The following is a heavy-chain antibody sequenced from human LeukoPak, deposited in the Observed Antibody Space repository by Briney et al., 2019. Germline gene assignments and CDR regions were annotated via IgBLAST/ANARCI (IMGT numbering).Heavy chain of an antibody. CDR2: ISSNGGST. V-gene: IGHV3-64D*09. J-gene: IGHJ4*02. D-gene: IGHD3-9*01. CDR3: VKGSDYVILTGYYYFDY. CDR1: GFTFSSYA. Sequence: GGSLRLSCSASGFTFSSYAMHWVRQAPGKGLEYVSAISSNGGSTYYADSVKGRFTISRDNSKNTLYLQMSSLRAEDTAVYYCVKGSDYVILTGYYYFDYWGQGTLVTVSS.